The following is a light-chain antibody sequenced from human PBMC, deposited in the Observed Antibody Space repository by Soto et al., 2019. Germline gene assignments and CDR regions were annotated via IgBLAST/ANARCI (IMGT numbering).Light chain of an antibody. CDR3: GAVDDSLQVF. J-gene: IGLJ2*01. CDR1: SSNIGNNN. CDR2: KTD. Sequence: QSVLTQPPSASGTPGQRVIISCSGSSSNIGNNNVYWYQQLPGAAPNVLIYKTDQRSSGVPDRFSASKSGTSASLAISVLRSEDEADYYCGAVDDSLQVFFGGGTKLTVL. V-gene: IGLV1-47*01.